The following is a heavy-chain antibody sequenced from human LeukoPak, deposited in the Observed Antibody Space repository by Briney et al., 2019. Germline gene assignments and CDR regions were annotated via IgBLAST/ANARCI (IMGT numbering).Heavy chain of an antibody. CDR1: GYTFTSYY. CDR2: INPSGGST. CDR3: ARNPDEHWLDESENWYFDL. V-gene: IGHV1-46*01. J-gene: IGHJ2*01. D-gene: IGHD6-19*01. Sequence: ASVKVSCKASGYTFTSYYMHWVRQAPGQGVEWMGIINPSGGSTSYAQKFQGRVTITRDMSTSTVYMELSSLQSDDTDVYYCARNPDEHWLDESENWYFDLWGSGTLVTVSS.